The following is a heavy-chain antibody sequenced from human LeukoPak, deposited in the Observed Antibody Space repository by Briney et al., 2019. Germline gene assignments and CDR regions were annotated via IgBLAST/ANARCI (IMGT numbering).Heavy chain of an antibody. CDR3: ARVGGRYSPLGY. J-gene: IGHJ4*02. CDR2: IKQDGSEK. V-gene: IGHV3-7*01. CDR1: GFTFSSYW. D-gene: IGHD3-16*02. Sequence: GGFPRLSCAASGFTFSSYWMSWVRQAPGKGLEWVANIKQDGSEKYYVDSVKGRFTISRDNDKNSLFLQMTSLRAEDTAVYYCARVGGRYSPLGYWGQGTLVTVSS.